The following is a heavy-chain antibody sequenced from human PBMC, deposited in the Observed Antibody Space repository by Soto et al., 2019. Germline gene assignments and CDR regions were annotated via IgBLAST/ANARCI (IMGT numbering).Heavy chain of an antibody. V-gene: IGHV3-7*05. J-gene: IGHJ6*02. CDR1: GFSFSSYW. D-gene: IGHD2-2*01. CDR3: ARIPWDCSSASCYHYGLDV. Sequence: PGGSLRLSCAASGFSFSSYWMSWVRQAPGKGLEWVANIKQDGSEEYYVDSVKGRFTISRDNAKNSLYLQVNSLRAEDTAVYYCARIPWDCSSASCYHYGLDVWGQGTTVTVSS. CDR2: IKQDGSEE.